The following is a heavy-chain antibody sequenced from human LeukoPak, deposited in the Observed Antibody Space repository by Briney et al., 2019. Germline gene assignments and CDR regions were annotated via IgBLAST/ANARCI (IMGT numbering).Heavy chain of an antibody. CDR3: ARDKRIVVVPAAIVAGHHNWFDP. D-gene: IGHD2-2*01. J-gene: IGHJ5*02. CDR1: GFTFTSSA. CDR2: IVVGSGNT. Sequence: GTSVKVSCKDSGFTFTSSAVQWVRQARGQRLEWIGWIVVGSGNTNYAQKFQERVTITRDMSTSTAYMELSSLRSEDTAVYYCARDKRIVVVPAAIVAGHHNWFDPWGQGTLVTVSS. V-gene: IGHV1-58*01.